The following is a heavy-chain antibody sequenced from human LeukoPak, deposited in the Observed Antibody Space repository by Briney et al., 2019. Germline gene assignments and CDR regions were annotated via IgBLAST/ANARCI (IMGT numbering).Heavy chain of an antibody. J-gene: IGHJ3*02. Sequence: SETLSLTCTVSGGSISSYYWSWIRQPPGKGLEWIGYIYYSGSTKYNPSLKSRVTISVDTSKNQFSLKLSPVTAADTAVYYCARGAVLLWFGESKLDAFDIWGQGTMVTVSS. V-gene: IGHV4-59*08. CDR1: GGSISSYY. CDR2: IYYSGST. CDR3: ARGAVLLWFGESKLDAFDI. D-gene: IGHD3-10*01.